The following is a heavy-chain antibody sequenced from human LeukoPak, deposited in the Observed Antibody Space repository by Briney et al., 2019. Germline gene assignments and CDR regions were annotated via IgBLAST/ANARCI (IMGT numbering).Heavy chain of an antibody. V-gene: IGHV3-23*01. Sequence: GGSLRLSCAASGFTLSRYCMSWVRQAPGKGLDWVSSISGSGGTTYYAYSVKGRFTITSENSKNPLHLQIKSLRAPYTAVYYSTNRAGFYFDGWGQRTLVTVS. D-gene: IGHD4/OR15-4a*01. J-gene: IGHJ4*02. CDR2: ISGSGGTT. CDR1: GFTLSRYC. CDR3: TNRAGFYFDG.